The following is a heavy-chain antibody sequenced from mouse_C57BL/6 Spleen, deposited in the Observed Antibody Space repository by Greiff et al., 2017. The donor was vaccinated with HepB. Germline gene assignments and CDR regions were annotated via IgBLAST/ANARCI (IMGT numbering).Heavy chain of an antibody. D-gene: IGHD1-1*01. CDR2: INPSSGYT. CDR1: GYTFTSYT. CDR3: ARGGYYGRPDWYFDV. Sequence: QVQLQQSGAELARPGASVKMSCKASGYTFTSYTMHWVKQRPGQGLEWIGYINPSSGYTKYNQKFKDKATLTADKSSSTAYMQLSSLTSEDSAVYYCARGGYYGRPDWYFDVWGTGTTVTVSS. V-gene: IGHV1-4*01. J-gene: IGHJ1*03.